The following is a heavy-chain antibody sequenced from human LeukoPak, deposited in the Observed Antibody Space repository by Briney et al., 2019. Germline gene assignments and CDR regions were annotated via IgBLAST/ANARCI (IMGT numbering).Heavy chain of an antibody. Sequence: EASVTVSCKASGYTFTTYAMNWVRQAPGQGLEWMGWINTNTGNPTYAQGFTGRFVFSLDTSVSTAYLQISSLKADDTAVYYCARGADYSNYDYYYYYMDVWGKGTTVTVSS. CDR3: ARGADYSNYDYYYYYMDV. V-gene: IGHV7-4-1*02. CDR2: INTNTGNP. D-gene: IGHD4-11*01. CDR1: GYTFTTYA. J-gene: IGHJ6*03.